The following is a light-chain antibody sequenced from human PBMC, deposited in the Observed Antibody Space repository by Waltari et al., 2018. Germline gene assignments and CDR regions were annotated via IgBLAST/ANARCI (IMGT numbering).Light chain of an antibody. V-gene: IGKV1-33*01. Sequence: DAQMPQSPSSLSVSVGDRVTITCQATQDITNYLNWYQQKPGKAPKLLIYDASNLETGVPSRFSGTGSGTHFTFIISGLQSEDVATYYCQQYDKPPSAFGQGTRLDIK. J-gene: IGKJ5*01. CDR1: QDITNY. CDR3: QQYDKPPSA. CDR2: DAS.